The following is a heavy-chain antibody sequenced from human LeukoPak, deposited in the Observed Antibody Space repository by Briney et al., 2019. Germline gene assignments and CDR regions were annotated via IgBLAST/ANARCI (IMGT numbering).Heavy chain of an antibody. Sequence: GGSLRLSCAASGFTFDDYGMSWVRQAPGKGLEWVSGINWNGGSTGYADSVKGRFTISRDNAKNSLYLQMNSLRAEDTALYYCARVLGVYCYGSGSYEGWFDPWGQGTLVTVSS. CDR1: GFTFDDYG. J-gene: IGHJ5*02. V-gene: IGHV3-20*04. D-gene: IGHD3-10*01. CDR3: ARVLGVYCYGSGSYEGWFDP. CDR2: INWNGGST.